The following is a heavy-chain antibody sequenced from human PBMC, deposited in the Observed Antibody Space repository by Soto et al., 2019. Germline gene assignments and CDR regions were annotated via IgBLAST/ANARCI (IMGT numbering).Heavy chain of an antibody. Sequence: ASVKVSCKASGGTFSSYTISWVRQAPGQGLEWMGRIIPILGIANYAQKFQGRVTITADKSTSTAYMELSSLRSEDTAVYYCAREVGYSYGTYYYYYYMDVWGKGTTVTSP. D-gene: IGHD5-18*01. J-gene: IGHJ6*03. CDR1: GGTFSSYT. V-gene: IGHV1-69*04. CDR2: IIPILGIA. CDR3: AREVGYSYGTYYYYYYMDV.